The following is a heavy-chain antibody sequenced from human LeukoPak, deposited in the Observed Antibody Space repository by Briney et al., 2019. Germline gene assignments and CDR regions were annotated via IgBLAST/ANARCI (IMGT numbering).Heavy chain of an antibody. CDR2: IYYSGST. D-gene: IGHD5-18*01. CDR1: GGSISSYY. V-gene: IGHV4-59*01. J-gene: IGHJ4*02. Sequence: PSETLSLTCTVPGGSISSYYWSWIRQPPGKGLEWIGYIYYSGSTNYNPSLKSRVTISVDTSMNQFSLKLSSVTAADTAVYYCARRAYSYGHYYYFDFWGQGTLVTVSS. CDR3: ARRAYSYGHYYYFDF.